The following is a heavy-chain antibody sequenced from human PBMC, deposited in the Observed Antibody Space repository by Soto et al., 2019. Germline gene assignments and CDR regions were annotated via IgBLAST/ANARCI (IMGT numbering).Heavy chain of an antibody. J-gene: IGHJ6*02. V-gene: IGHV3-15*01. CDR3: TTQVGYYYYYGMDV. CDR2: IKSKTDGGTT. Sequence: PVGSLRLSCAASGFTFSNAWMSWVRQAPGKGLEWVGRIKSKTDGGTTDYAAPVKGRFTISRDDSKNTLYLQMNSLKTEDTAVYYCTTQVGYYYYYGMDVWGQGTTVTVSS. CDR1: GFTFSNAW.